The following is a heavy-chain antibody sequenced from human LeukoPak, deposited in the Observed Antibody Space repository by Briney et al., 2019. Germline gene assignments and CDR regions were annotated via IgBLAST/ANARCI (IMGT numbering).Heavy chain of an antibody. J-gene: IGHJ4*02. V-gene: IGHV3-7*01. Sequence: GGSLRLSCAASGFTFSSYAIHWVRQAPGKGLEWVANIKKDGSEKYYVDAVKGRFTISRDNAKTSLYLQMNSLRAEDTAVYYCARDLSGIAGYTYGRGIDYWGQGTLVTVSS. CDR2: IKKDGSEK. CDR3: ARDLSGIAGYTYGRGIDY. CDR1: GFTFSSYA. D-gene: IGHD5-18*01.